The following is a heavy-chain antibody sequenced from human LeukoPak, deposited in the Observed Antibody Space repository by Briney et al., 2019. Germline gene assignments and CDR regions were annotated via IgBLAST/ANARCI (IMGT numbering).Heavy chain of an antibody. CDR3: VKEERGYGYGDY. CDR2: VSDDGAKT. Sequence: GGSLRLSCAASGFTFSNCAMSWVRQPPGKGLEWVSAVSDDGAKTWYADSVKGRFTISSDNSKNTVSLQMTNLRADDTARYYCVKEERGYGYGDYWGQGTLVTVSS. V-gene: IGHV3-23*01. CDR1: GFTFSNCA. D-gene: IGHD5-18*01. J-gene: IGHJ4*02.